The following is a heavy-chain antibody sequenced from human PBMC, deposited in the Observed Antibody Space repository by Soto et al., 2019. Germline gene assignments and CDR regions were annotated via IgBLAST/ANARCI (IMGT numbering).Heavy chain of an antibody. J-gene: IGHJ4*02. CDR2: ISSSGSTI. V-gene: IGHV3-11*01. Sequence: PVGSLRLSCAASGFTFSDYYMTWIRQAPGKGPEWVSHISSSGSTIYYADSVKGRFTISRDNAKNSLYLQMNSLRAEDTALYYCARETTACFDYWGQGTLVTVSS. D-gene: IGHD4-17*01. CDR3: ARETTACFDY. CDR1: GFTFSDYY.